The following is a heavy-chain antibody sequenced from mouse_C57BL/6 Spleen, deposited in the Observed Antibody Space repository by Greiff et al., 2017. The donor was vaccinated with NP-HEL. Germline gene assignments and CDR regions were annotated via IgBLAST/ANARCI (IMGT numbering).Heavy chain of an antibody. Sequence: VKLVESGPGLVQPSQSLSITCTVSGFSLTSYGVHWVRQSPGKVLEWLGVIWSGGSTDYNAAFMSNLSITKDNSKSQVFCKMNSLQADDTAIYYCAKTALTTVVPNAMDYWGQGTSVTVSS. CDR2: IWSGGST. D-gene: IGHD1-1*01. V-gene: IGHV2-5*01. J-gene: IGHJ4*01. CDR1: GFSLTSYG. CDR3: AKTALTTVVPNAMDY.